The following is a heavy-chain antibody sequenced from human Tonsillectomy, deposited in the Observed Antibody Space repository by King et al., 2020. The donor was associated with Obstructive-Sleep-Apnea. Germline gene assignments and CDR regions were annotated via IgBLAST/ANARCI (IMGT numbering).Heavy chain of an antibody. CDR3: ARTLFSSGWYFDS. CDR2: INYSGIT. D-gene: IGHD6-19*01. V-gene: IGHV4-31*03. CDR1: GGSISSGEYY. J-gene: IGHJ4*02. Sequence: LQLQESGPGLVKPSQTLSLTCTVSGGSISSGEYYCSWIRQHPGKGLEGSGFINYSGITHYNPFLKSGVSISVVTSKNHFSLKLNSLTAAATAVYFCARTLFSSGWYFDSWGQGTLVTVSS.